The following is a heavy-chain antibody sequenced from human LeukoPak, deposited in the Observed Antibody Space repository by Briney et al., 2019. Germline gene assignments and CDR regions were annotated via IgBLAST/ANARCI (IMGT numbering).Heavy chain of an antibody. CDR1: GFTFSSYG. V-gene: IGHV3-30*02. CDR2: IRYDGSNK. D-gene: IGHD3-22*01. CDR3: AKDGSGSLHAVGDY. J-gene: IGHJ4*02. Sequence: SGGSLRLSCAASGFTFSSYGMHWVRQAPGKGLEWVAFIRYDGSNKYYADSVKGRFTISRDNSKNTLYLQMNSLRAEDTAVYYCAKDGSGSLHAVGDYWGQGTLVIISS.